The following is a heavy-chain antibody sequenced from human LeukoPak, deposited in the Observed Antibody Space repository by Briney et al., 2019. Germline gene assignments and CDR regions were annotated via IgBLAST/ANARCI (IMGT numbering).Heavy chain of an antibody. CDR3: ASWGPLGPHCSGTSCRSGAFDI. CDR2: IYYSGST. Sequence: PSETLSLTCTVSGGSISSHYWSWIRQPPGKGLEWIGYIYYSGSTNYNPSLKSRVTISLDTSKNQFSLKLSSVTAADTAVYYCASWGPLGPHCSGTSCRSGAFDIWGQGTMVTVSS. J-gene: IGHJ3*02. V-gene: IGHV4-59*11. CDR1: GGSISSHY. D-gene: IGHD2-2*01.